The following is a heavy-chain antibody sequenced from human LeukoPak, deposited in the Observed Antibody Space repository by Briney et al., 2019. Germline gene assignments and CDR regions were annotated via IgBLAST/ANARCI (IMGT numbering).Heavy chain of an antibody. Sequence: GGSLRLSCAASGFTFSSYAMSWVRQAPGKGLEWVSAISGSGGSTYYADSVKGRFTISRDSSKNTLYLQMNSLRAEDTAVYYCAKVLTWNDVCGFDYWGQGTLVTVSS. CDR2: ISGSGGST. CDR1: GFTFSSYA. CDR3: AKVLTWNDVCGFDY. D-gene: IGHD1-1*01. V-gene: IGHV3-23*01. J-gene: IGHJ4*02.